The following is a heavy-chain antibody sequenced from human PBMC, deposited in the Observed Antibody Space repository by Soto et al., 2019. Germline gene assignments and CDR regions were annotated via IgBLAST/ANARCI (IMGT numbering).Heavy chain of an antibody. D-gene: IGHD2-15*01. Sequence: EVQLVESGGGLVQPGGSPRLSCTASGFTFSTYWMSWVRQAPGMGLEWVANIGEDGSEKYYVDSVKGRFTISRDNAKNSLYLQMNSLRADDTAVYYCARGSGGHNYYYGMDVWGQGTTVTVSS. V-gene: IGHV3-7*03. J-gene: IGHJ6*02. CDR2: IGEDGSEK. CDR3: ARGSGGHNYYYGMDV. CDR1: GFTFSTYW.